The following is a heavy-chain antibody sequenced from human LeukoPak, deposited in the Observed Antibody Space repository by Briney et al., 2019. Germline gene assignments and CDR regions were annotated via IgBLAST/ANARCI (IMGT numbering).Heavy chain of an antibody. J-gene: IGHJ4*02. D-gene: IGHD2-2*01. CDR2: INPNSGGT. CDR3: ARNKGIVVVPAAIETFDY. V-gene: IGHV1-2*02. Sequence: ASVKVSCKASGYTFTGYYMHWVRQAPGQGLEWMGWINPNSGGTNYAQKLQGRVTMTTDTSTSTAYMELRSLRSDDTAVYYCARNKGIVVVPAAIETFDYWGQGTLVTVSS. CDR1: GYTFTGYY.